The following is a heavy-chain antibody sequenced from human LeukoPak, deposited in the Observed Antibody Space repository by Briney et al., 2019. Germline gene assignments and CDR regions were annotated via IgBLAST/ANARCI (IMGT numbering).Heavy chain of an antibody. CDR1: GGSISSYY. Sequence: SETLSLTCTVSGGSISSYYWSWTRQPPGKGLEWIAYISDIGSINYNPSLKSRVTISLDTSKNQFSLKLSSVTAADTAVYYCAGHHPRNTVDFWGQGTLVTVSS. CDR3: AGHHPRNTVDF. V-gene: IGHV4-59*08. J-gene: IGHJ4*02. CDR2: ISDIGSI. D-gene: IGHD2-8*02.